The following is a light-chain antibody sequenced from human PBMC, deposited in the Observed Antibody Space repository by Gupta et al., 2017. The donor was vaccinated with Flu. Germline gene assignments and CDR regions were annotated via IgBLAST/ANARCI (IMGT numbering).Light chain of an antibody. CDR3: GTWDGSMSAGV. Sequence: KVTINWSGSDSKIENSCLSGFEQCTGTAPKLLIYDDDKRPSGIPDRFSGTTSGTSATVGITGLQTGDEADYYCGTWDGSMSAGVFGGGTKLTVL. CDR2: DDD. J-gene: IGLJ2*01. V-gene: IGLV1-51*01. CDR1: DSKIENSC.